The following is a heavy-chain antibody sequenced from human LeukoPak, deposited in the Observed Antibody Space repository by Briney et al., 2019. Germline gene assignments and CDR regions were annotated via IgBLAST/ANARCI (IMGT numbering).Heavy chain of an antibody. V-gene: IGHV3-23*01. J-gene: IGHJ4*02. CDR3: ARRVQPNAGPFDS. CDR2: ISGDGAKT. Sequence: GGSLRLSCAASGFTFSSYSMNWVRQAPGKGLEWVAGISGDGAKTYYADSVKARFTISRNNSKNTLFLQMDRLRAEDTAVYYCARRVQPNAGPFDSWGQGTLASVS. D-gene: IGHD3-10*01. CDR1: GFTFSSYS.